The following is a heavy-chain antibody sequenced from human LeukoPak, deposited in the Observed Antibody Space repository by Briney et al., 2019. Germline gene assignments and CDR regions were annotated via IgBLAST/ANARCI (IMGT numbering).Heavy chain of an antibody. CDR2: IYSGGST. CDR3: AGASDYGDYVF. V-gene: IGHV3-53*04. CDR1: GFTLSDYY. D-gene: IGHD4-17*01. J-gene: IGHJ4*02. Sequence: GGSLRLSCAASGFTLSDYYMSWVRQAPGRGLEWVSVIYSGGSTYYADSVKGRFTISRYNSKNTLYLQMNSLRAEDTAVYYCAGASDYGDYVFWGQGTLVTVSS.